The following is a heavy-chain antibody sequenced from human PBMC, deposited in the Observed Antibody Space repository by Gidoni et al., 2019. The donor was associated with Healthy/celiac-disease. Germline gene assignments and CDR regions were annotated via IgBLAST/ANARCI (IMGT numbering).Heavy chain of an antibody. CDR2: IKSKTDGGTT. CDR3: TTGGYCSSTSCYTNYYYYGMDV. V-gene: IGHV3-15*01. D-gene: IGHD2-2*02. J-gene: IGHJ6*02. CDR1: GFTFSNAW. Sequence: EVQLVESGGGLVKPGGSLRLSCAASGFTFSNAWMSWVRQAPGKGLEWVGRIKSKTDGGTTDYAAPVKGRFTISRDDSKNTLYLQMNSLKTEDTAVYYCTTGGYCSSTSCYTNYYYYGMDVWGQGTTVTVSS.